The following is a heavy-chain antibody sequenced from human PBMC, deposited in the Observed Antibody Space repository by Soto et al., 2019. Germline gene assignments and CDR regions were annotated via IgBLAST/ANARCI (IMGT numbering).Heavy chain of an antibody. CDR3: AKEGPITSWYFDD. D-gene: IGHD2-2*01. CDR1: GFTFSSYG. V-gene: IGHV3-30*18. Sequence: QVQLVESGGGVVQPGRSLRLSCAASGFTFSSYGMHWVRQAPGKGLEWVTVISCDGNVAYYADSVKGRFTISRDNSKSTLYLQMNSLRTEDTAMYYCAKEGPITSWYFDDWGQGTLVTVSS. J-gene: IGHJ4*02. CDR2: ISCDGNVA.